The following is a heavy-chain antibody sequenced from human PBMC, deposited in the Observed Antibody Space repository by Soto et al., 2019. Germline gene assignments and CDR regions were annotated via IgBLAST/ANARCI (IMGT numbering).Heavy chain of an antibody. CDR2: IYYSGST. V-gene: IGHV4-30-4*08. Sequence: SETLSLTCTVSGDSISRGAYYWTWIRQHPGKGLEWIGYIYYSGSTYYNPSLKSRVTISVDTSKNQFSLKLSSVTAADTAVYYCASLVVTAHNWFDPWGQGTLVTVSS. CDR3: ASLVVTAHNWFDP. J-gene: IGHJ5*02. CDR1: GDSISRGAYY. D-gene: IGHD2-21*02.